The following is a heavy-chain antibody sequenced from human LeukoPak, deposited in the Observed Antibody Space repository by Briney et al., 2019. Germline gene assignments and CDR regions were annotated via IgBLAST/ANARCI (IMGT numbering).Heavy chain of an antibody. J-gene: IGHJ6*02. Sequence: PSETLSLTCTVSGGSISSGGYYWSWIRQHPGKGLEWIGYIYYSGSTYYNPSLKSRVTISVDKSKNQFSLKLSSVTAADTAVYYCATDSSGWYEYYYCGMDVWGQGTTVTVSS. CDR1: GGSISSGGYY. V-gene: IGHV4-31*09. D-gene: IGHD6-19*01. CDR2: IYYSGST. CDR3: ATDSSGWYEYYYCGMDV.